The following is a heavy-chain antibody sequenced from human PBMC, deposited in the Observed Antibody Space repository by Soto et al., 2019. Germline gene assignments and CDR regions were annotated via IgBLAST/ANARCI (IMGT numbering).Heavy chain of an antibody. D-gene: IGHD2-8*02. CDR2: ISFDGDK. CDR1: GFDFSNSG. J-gene: IGHJ4*02. Sequence: QVKLVESGGGVVQPGTSLRLSCTASGFDFSNSGIQWVRQTPGKGLEWVALISFDGDKYYVDSVKGRFTISRDNPTNTDYLQMNRMRPEDTGVYYCARDYARGWCQFWGQGTLVTVSS. CDR3: ARDYARGWCQF. V-gene: IGHV3-30*03.